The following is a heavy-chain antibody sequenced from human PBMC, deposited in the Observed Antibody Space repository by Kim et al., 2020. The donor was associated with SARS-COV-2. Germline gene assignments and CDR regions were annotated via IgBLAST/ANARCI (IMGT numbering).Heavy chain of an antibody. CDR1: GFTLSSDW. V-gene: IGHV3-7*01. D-gene: IGHD6-19*01. Sequence: GGSLRLSCAVSGFTLSSDWMSWVRQAPGKGMEWVATVKKDGREINYVDSVKGRFTISRDNAENSLYLQMNSLRVEDSAVYFCVKGSGWFPIWAQGTMVTV. J-gene: IGHJ3*02. CDR3: VKGSGWFPI. CDR2: VKKDGREI.